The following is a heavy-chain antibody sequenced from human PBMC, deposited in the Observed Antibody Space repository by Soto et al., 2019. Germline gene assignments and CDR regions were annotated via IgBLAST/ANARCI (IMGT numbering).Heavy chain of an antibody. Sequence: SETLSLTCTVSGVSVSTGGYFWTWIRQHTGKGLEWIGNIYYSGMTYYNPSLRGRVSISLDPSESQFSLKLNSVTAADTAVYYCARDSSGPGYSYGKFDYWGQGALVTVT. D-gene: IGHD5-18*01. CDR3: ARDSSGPGYSYGKFDY. J-gene: IGHJ4*02. CDR1: GVSVSTGGYF. CDR2: IYYSGMT. V-gene: IGHV4-31*03.